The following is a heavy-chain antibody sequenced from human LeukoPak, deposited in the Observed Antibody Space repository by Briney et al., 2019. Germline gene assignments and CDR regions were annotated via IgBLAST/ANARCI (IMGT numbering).Heavy chain of an antibody. D-gene: IGHD2-2*01. V-gene: IGHV3-66*01. CDR1: GFTVSSNY. J-gene: IGHJ4*02. Sequence: GGSLRLSCAASGFTVSSNYMSWVRQAPGKGLEWVSVIYSGGSTYYADSVKGRFTISRDNSKNTLYLQMNSLRAEDTAVYYCARGIVVPAAPFVYWGRGTLVTVSS. CDR3: ARGIVVPAAPFVY. CDR2: IYSGGST.